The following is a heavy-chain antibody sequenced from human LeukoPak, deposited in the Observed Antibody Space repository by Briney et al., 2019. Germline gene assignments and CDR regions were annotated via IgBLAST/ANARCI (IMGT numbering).Heavy chain of an antibody. CDR2: IYPGDSDT. D-gene: IGHD6-6*01. Sequence: GESLKISCKGSGYSFTSYWIGWVRQMPGKGLEWMVIIYPGDSDTRYSPSFQGQVTISADKSINTAFVQWSSLKASDTAIYYCARRTPEYTNRWYFDLWGRGTLVTVSS. CDR1: GYSFTSYW. V-gene: IGHV5-51*01. CDR3: ARRTPEYTNRWYFDL. J-gene: IGHJ2*01.